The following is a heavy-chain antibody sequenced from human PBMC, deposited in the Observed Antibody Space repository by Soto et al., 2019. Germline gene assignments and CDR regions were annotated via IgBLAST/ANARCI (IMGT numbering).Heavy chain of an antibody. D-gene: IGHD2-21*02. CDR1: GFTFSTFG. CDR3: AKVPKGTRLTYMDV. CDR2: IKEDASEK. Sequence: GGSLRVSCTAFGFTFSTFGMSWVRQATGTGLEWVSNIKEDASEKYYAASLKGRFTISRDNSKNTLYLQMNSLRAEDTAVYYCAKVPKGTRLTYMDVWGQGTTVTVSS. J-gene: IGHJ6*02. V-gene: IGHV3-7*01.